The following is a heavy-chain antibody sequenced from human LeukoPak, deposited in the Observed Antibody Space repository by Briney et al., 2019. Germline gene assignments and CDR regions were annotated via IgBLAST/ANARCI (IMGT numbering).Heavy chain of an antibody. V-gene: IGHV4-59*08. CDR2: IYYSGST. CDR3: ARSYYDYVWGSYSEFDY. D-gene: IGHD3-16*01. Sequence: SETLSLTCTVSGGSISSYYWSWVRQPPGKGLEWIGYIYYSGSTNYNPSLKSRVTISVDTSKNQFSLKLSSVTAADTAVYYCARSYYDYVWGSYSEFDYWGQGTLVTVSS. CDR1: GGSISSYY. J-gene: IGHJ4*02.